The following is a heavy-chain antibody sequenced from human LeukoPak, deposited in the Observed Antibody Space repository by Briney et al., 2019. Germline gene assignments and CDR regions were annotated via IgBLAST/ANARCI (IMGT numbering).Heavy chain of an antibody. J-gene: IGHJ6*03. V-gene: IGHV4-34*09. CDR3: ARLGASYGVYYYYMDV. D-gene: IGHD5-18*01. Sequence: SETLSLTCAVYGGSFSGYYWSWIRQPPGKGLEWIGEINHSGSTNYNPSLKSRVTISVDTSKNQFSLKLSSVTAADTAVYYCARLGASYGVYYYYMDVWGKGTTVTVSS. CDR1: GGSFSGYY. CDR2: INHSGST.